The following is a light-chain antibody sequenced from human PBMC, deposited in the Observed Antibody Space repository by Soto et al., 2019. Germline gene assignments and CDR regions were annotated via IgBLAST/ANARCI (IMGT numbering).Light chain of an antibody. CDR3: ATWDTTLSVYV. CDR1: SSNIGNNF. CDR2: AND. Sequence: QSVLTQSPSVSAAPGQTVSISCSGSSSNIGNNFVSWYQHLPGTAPKLLILANDKRPSGIPDRFSGSKSDTSATLGIIALQTGDEADYYCATWDTTLSVYVFGTGTKLTVL. V-gene: IGLV1-51*01. J-gene: IGLJ1*01.